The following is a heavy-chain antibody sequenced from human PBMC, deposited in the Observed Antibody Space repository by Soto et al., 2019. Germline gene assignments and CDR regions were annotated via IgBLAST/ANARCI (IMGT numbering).Heavy chain of an antibody. CDR3: SRAYGFYDRSGPLDYWYFGL. J-gene: IGHJ2*01. D-gene: IGHD3-22*01. V-gene: IGHV1-3*01. CDR2: INAGNGDT. Sequence: QDQLVQSGAEVKKPGASVKISCKASGYSFTSYVIHWLRQAPGQSLERMGSINAGNGDTKFSQKFQDRVTMTRDTSASTVYMELSCLRPEDTAVYYCSRAYGFYDRSGPLDYWYFGLWGRGTLVTVSP. CDR1: GYSFTSYV.